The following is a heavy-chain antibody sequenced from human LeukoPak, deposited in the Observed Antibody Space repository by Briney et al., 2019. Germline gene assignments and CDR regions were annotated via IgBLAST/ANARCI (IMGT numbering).Heavy chain of an antibody. CDR2: ISYDGSHK. D-gene: IGHD4-23*01. Sequence: GRSLRLSCAASGFTFSSFAIYWVRQAPGKGLQWVALISYDGSHKYYADSVKGRFTISRDNSKNTLYLQMNSLRAEDTAVYYCAKNIGGFDYWGQGTLVTVSS. V-gene: IGHV3-30*04. CDR1: GFTFSSFA. J-gene: IGHJ4*02. CDR3: AKNIGGFDY.